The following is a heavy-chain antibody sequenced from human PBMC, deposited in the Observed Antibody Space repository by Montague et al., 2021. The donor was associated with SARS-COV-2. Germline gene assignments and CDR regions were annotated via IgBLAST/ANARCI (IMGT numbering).Heavy chain of an antibody. D-gene: IGHD3-10*01. CDR3: ARGLRFGELLTGYYYYDMDV. V-gene: IGHV6-1*01. CDR1: GDSVSSKSPA. J-gene: IGHJ6*02. CDR2: TYYRSKWYN. Sequence: CAISGDSVSSKSPARNWIRQSPPRGLERLARTYYRSKWYNDYAVSVKSRITINPDTSKNQFSLQPNSVIPEVTAVNYCARGLRFGELLTGYYYYDMDVWGQGTTVTVS.